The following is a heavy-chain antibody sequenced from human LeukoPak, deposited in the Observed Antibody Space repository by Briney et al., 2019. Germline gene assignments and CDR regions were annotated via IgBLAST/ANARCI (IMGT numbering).Heavy chain of an antibody. CDR3: ARPLRRYGSGSYYGPAFDI. V-gene: IGHV5-51*01. J-gene: IGHJ3*02. CDR2: IYPGNSRT. Sequence: GESLKISCQGSGYSFTNYWIGWVRQMPGKGLEWMGIIYPGNSRTRYRPSFQGQVTISADKSISTAYLQWSSLKASDTAMYYCARPLRRYGSGSYYGPAFDIWGQGTMVTVSS. CDR1: GYSFTNYW. D-gene: IGHD3-10*01.